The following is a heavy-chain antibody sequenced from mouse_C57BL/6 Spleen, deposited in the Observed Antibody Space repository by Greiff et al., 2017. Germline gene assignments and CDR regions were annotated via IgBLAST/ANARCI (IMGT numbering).Heavy chain of an antibody. J-gene: IGHJ3*01. CDR3: ARTGKYSNYEGFAY. D-gene: IGHD2-5*01. CDR2: INPNNGGT. V-gene: IGHV1-26*01. Sequence: EVQLKESGPELVKPGASVKISCKASGYTFTDYYMNWVKQSHGKSLEWIGDINPNNGGTSYNQKFKGKATLTVDKSSSTAYMELRSLTSEDSAVYYCARTGKYSNYEGFAYWGQGTLVTVSA. CDR1: GYTFTDYY.